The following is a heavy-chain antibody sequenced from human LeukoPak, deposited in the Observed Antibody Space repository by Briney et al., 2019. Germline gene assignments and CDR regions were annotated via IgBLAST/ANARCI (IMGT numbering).Heavy chain of an antibody. Sequence: PSQTLPLTCTVSGGSISSGSYYWSWTRQPAGKGLEWIGRIYTSGSTNYNPSLKSRVTISVDTSKNQFSLKLSSVTAADTAVYYCARDNQVFGVARPMGGPLFDYRGQGTLVTVSS. CDR3: ARDNQVFGVARPMGGPLFDY. J-gene: IGHJ4*02. CDR1: GGSISSGSYY. CDR2: IYTSGST. V-gene: IGHV4-61*02. D-gene: IGHD3-3*01.